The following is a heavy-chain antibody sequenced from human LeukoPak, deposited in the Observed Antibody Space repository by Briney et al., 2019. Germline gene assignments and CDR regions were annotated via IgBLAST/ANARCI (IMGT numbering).Heavy chain of an antibody. CDR3: ARVSPKYCSSTSCSIPDYYYYMDV. V-gene: IGHV3-7*01. CDR1: GFTFSSYW. CDR2: IKQDGSEK. Sequence: GGSLRLSCAASGFTFSSYWMSWVRQAPGKGLEWVANIKQDGSEKYYVDSVKGRFTISRDNAKNSLYLQMNSLRAEDTAVYYCARVSPKYCSSTSCSIPDYYYYMDVWGKGTTVTVSS. D-gene: IGHD2-2*01. J-gene: IGHJ6*03.